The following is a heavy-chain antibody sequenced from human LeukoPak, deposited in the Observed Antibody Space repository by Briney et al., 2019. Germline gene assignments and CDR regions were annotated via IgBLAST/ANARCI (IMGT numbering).Heavy chain of an antibody. CDR3: APGGADWRGFNGSDP. CDR1: GFSLSTDGVG. J-gene: IGHJ5*02. Sequence: SGPTLVNPTQTLTLTCTFSGFSLSTDGVGVGWIRQPPGKALEWLALIYWNDDRRYSPSLKNKLTITKDTSKNQVVLTMTNRDPVDTPTYYCAPGGADWRGFNGSDPWGQGTLVTVSS. D-gene: IGHD3-3*01. V-gene: IGHV2-5*01. CDR2: IYWNDDR.